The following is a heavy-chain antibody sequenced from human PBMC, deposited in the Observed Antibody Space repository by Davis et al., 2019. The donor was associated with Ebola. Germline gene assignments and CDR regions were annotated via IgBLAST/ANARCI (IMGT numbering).Heavy chain of an antibody. CDR3: ARHYVYDYYMGMDV. J-gene: IGHJ6*02. Sequence: SLITSFASPGFSVSGNYISWRRQAPGKWLEWVSVIYTGSITDYTDSVKGRFTISRDNSKNTIYLQMNSLRAEDTAIYYCARHYVYDYYMGMDVWGQGTTVIVSS. CDR1: GFSVSGNY. CDR2: IYTGSIT. V-gene: IGHV3-66*04. D-gene: IGHD3-10*02.